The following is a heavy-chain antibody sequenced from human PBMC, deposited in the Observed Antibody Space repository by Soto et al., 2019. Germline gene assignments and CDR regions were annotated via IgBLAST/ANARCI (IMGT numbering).Heavy chain of an antibody. Sequence: GGSLRLSCAASGFTFSSYGMHWVRQAPGKGLEWVAVIWYDGSNKYYADSVKGRFTISRDNSKNTLYLQMNSLRAEDTAVYYCAREAAGQEGDNYYFDYWGQGTLVTVSS. CDR1: GFTFSSYG. CDR2: IWYDGSNK. V-gene: IGHV3-33*01. D-gene: IGHD3-16*01. CDR3: AREAAGQEGDNYYFDY. J-gene: IGHJ4*02.